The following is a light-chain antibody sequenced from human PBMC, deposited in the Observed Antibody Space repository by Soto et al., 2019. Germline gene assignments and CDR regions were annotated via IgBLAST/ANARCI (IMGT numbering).Light chain of an antibody. J-gene: IGKJ4*01. CDR2: GAS. CDR3: QQYNNWPPLT. CDR1: QSVSSN. V-gene: IGKV3-15*01. Sequence: EIVMKQSPATLSVSPGERATLSCRASQSVSSNLAWYQQKPGPAPRLLIYGASTRATGIPARFSGSGSGTEFTLTISSLQSEDFAVYYCQQYNNWPPLTFGGGTKVEIK.